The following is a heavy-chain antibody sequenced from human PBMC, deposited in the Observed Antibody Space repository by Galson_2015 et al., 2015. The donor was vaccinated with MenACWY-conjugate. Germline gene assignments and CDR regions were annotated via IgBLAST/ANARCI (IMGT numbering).Heavy chain of an antibody. Sequence: SLRLSCAASGFTFSSYAMSWVRQAPGKGLEWVSAISGSGGSTYYADSVKGRFTISRDNSKNTLYLQMNSLRAEDTAVYYCAKLLGTMVRGVVVGVGSQDYWGQGTLVTVSS. CDR3: AKLLGTMVRGVVVGVGSQDY. J-gene: IGHJ4*02. CDR1: GFTFSSYA. CDR2: ISGSGGST. V-gene: IGHV3-23*01. D-gene: IGHD3-10*01.